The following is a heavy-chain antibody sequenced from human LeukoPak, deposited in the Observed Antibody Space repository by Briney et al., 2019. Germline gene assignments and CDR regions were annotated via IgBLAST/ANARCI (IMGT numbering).Heavy chain of an antibody. CDR2: ISSSSSYI. V-gene: IGHV3-21*01. Sequence: GGSLRLSCAVSGLSFSTYAMNWVRQAPGKGLEWVSSISSSSSYIYYADSVKGRFTISRDNAKNSLYLQMNSLRAEDTAVYYCARDAKLYDSSGALDYWGQGTLVTVSS. CDR3: ARDAKLYDSSGALDY. J-gene: IGHJ4*02. CDR1: GLSFSTYA. D-gene: IGHD3-22*01.